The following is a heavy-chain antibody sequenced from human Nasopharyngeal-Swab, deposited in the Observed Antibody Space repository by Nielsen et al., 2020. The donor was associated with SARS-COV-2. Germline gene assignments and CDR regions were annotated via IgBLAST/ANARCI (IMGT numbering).Heavy chain of an antibody. D-gene: IGHD3-3*01. V-gene: IGHV1-18*01. J-gene: IGHJ4*02. CDR3: ARDIEEWLVVPSLSFDY. CDR2: ISVYNADT. Sequence: ASVKVSCKPSGLTFSSSAVQWVRQAPGQGLEWMGWISVYNADTNYAQKLQGRVSMTTDTSTSTAYMELRSLRSDDTAVYYCARDIEEWLVVPSLSFDYWGQGTLVTVSS. CDR1: GLTFSSSA.